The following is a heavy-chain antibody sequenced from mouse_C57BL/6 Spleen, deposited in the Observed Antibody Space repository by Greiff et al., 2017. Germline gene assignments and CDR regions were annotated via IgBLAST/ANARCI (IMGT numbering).Heavy chain of an antibody. V-gene: IGHV1-64*01. D-gene: IGHD1-1*01. CDR1: GYTFTSYW. CDR2: IHPNSGST. J-gene: IGHJ1*03. Sequence: VQLQQPGAELVKPGASVKLSCKASGYTFTSYWMHWVKQRPGQGLEWIGMIHPNSGSTNYNEKFKSKATLTVDKSSSTAYMQLSSLTSEDSAVYYCARGGTTRGYFDVWGTGTTVTVSS. CDR3: ARGGTTRGYFDV.